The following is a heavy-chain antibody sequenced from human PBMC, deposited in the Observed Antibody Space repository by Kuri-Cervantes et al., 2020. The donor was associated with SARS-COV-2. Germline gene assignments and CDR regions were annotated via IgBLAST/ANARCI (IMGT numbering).Heavy chain of an antibody. V-gene: IGHV4-59*08. D-gene: IGHD3-10*01. J-gene: IGHJ3*02. Sequence: ESLKISCTVSGGSISSYYWSWIRQPPGKGLEWIGYIYYSGSTNYNPSLKSRVTISVDTSKNQFSLELSSVTAADTAVYYCARARMVRGVNGAFDIWGQGTMVTVSS. CDR2: IYYSGST. CDR1: GGSISSYY. CDR3: ARARMVRGVNGAFDI.